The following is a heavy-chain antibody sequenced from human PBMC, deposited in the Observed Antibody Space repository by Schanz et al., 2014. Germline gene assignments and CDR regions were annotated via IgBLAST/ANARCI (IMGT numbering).Heavy chain of an antibody. CDR1: GYTFTGYS. D-gene: IGHD3-10*01. J-gene: IGHJ6*02. V-gene: IGHV1-2*02. CDR3: ARALFGSGHGDV. Sequence: QVQLLQSGAEVKKPGASVKVSCKASGYTFTGYSMHWVRQAPGQGLEWMGRINPNSGGTNYAQKFQGRVTMTRDTSISTANMELSRLKSDDTAVYYCARALFGSGHGDVWGQGTTVTVSS. CDR2: INPNSGGT.